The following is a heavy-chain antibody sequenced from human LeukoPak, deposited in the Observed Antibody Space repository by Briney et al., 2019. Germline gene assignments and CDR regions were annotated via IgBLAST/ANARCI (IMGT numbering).Heavy chain of an antibody. V-gene: IGHV1-69*13. CDR3: ARALPYSSGWSHFDY. CDR1: GGTFSSYA. CDR2: IIPIFGTA. Sequence: GASVKVSCKASGGTFSSYAISWVRQAPGQGLEWMGGIIPIFGTANYAQEFQGRVTITADESTSTAYMELSSLRSEDTAVYYCARALPYSSGWSHFDYWGQGTLVTVSS. J-gene: IGHJ4*02. D-gene: IGHD6-19*01.